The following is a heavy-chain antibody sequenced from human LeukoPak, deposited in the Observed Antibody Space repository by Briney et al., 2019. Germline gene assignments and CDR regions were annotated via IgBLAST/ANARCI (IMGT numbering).Heavy chain of an antibody. J-gene: IGHJ1*01. CDR1: GFTFSSYT. Sequence: PGGSLRLSCAASGFTFSSYTMHWVRQAPDKGLEWVAVISYDGSNKYCADSVKGRFTISRDNSKNTLYLQMNSMRAEDTAVYYCAREPHSSSSKLGEYFQHWGQGTLVTVSS. D-gene: IGHD6-13*01. CDR3: AREPHSSSSKLGEYFQH. CDR2: ISYDGSNK. V-gene: IGHV3-30-3*01.